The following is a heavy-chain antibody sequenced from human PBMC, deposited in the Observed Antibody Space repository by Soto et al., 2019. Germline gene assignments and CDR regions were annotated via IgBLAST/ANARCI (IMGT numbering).Heavy chain of an antibody. Sequence: GGSLRLSCAASGFTFSSYAMSWVRQAPGKGLEWVSAISGSGGSTYYADSVKGRFTISRDNSKNTLYLQMNSLRAEDTAVYYCANPYEIAVAGRADDIWGQGTMVTVSS. D-gene: IGHD6-19*01. CDR2: ISGSGGST. CDR1: GFTFSSYA. V-gene: IGHV3-23*01. CDR3: ANPYEIAVAGRADDI. J-gene: IGHJ3*02.